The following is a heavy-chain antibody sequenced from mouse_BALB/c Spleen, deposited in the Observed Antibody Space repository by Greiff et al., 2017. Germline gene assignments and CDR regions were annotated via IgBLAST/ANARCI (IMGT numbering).Heavy chain of an antibody. D-gene: IGHD2-10*02. J-gene: IGHJ2*01. Sequence: EVKLQESGGGLVQPGGSLKLSCAASGFTFSSFGMHWVRQAPEKGLEWVAYISSGSSTIYYADTVKGRFTISRDNPKNTLFLQMTSLRSEDTAMYYCARGYGNLYYFDYWGQGTTLTVSS. V-gene: IGHV5-17*02. CDR2: ISSGSSTI. CDR1: GFTFSSFG. CDR3: ARGYGNLYYFDY.